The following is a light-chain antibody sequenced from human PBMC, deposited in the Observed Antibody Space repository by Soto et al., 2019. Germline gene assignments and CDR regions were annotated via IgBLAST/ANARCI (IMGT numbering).Light chain of an antibody. V-gene: IGKV1-39*01. CDR2: AAS. CDR1: QNISNY. J-gene: IGKJ5*01. CDR3: QQSYSTPSIT. Sequence: DIQMTQSPSSLSASVGDRVTITCRASQNISNYLNWYQHRPWIAPNLLIYAASNLQSGVPSKFSASGSGTDFALTISSLQTEAFATYYCQQSYSTPSITFGQGTRLEIK.